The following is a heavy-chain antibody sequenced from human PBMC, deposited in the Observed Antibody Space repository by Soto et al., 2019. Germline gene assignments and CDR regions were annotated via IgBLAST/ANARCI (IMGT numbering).Heavy chain of an antibody. CDR1: GGTFSSYA. J-gene: IGHJ6*02. CDR2: IIPIFGTA. CDR3: ARHLGGNQYYYGMGV. V-gene: IGHV1-69*12. D-gene: IGHD3-16*01. Sequence: QVQLVQSGAAVKKPESSVKVSCKASGGTFSSYAISWVRQAPGQGLEWMGGIIPIFGTADYAQKFQGRVTITADDFSSPAYMELRSLRSEDTAVYYCARHLGGNQYYYGMGVWGQGTTVTFAS.